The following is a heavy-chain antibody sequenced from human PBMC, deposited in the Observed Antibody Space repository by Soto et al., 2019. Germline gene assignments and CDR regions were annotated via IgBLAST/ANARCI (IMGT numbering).Heavy chain of an antibody. Sequence: QVQLQESGPGLVEPSGTLSLTCTVSGASVSSGGWWTWLRQPPGKGLEWIGEIYHSGSTNYNPSXXXXXXXXXXXXXXXXXXXXXXVTAADTALYYCTTKPGGLNFGFQSWGQGTL. J-gene: IGHJ4*02. V-gene: IGHV4-4*02. CDR1: GASVSSGGW. D-gene: IGHD2-8*01. CDR3: TTKPGGLNFGFQS. CDR2: IYHSGST.